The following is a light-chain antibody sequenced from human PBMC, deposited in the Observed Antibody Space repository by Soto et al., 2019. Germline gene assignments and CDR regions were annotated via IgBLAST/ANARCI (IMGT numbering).Light chain of an antibody. J-gene: IGKJ2*01. CDR3: QQYNSYSYT. Sequence: DTQMTQSPSTLSASVGDRVTITCRASQSISSWLAWYQQKPGKAPKLLIYDASSLESGVPSRFSGSVSGTEFTLTISSLQPDDFATYYCQQYNSYSYTFGQGTKLEIK. V-gene: IGKV1-5*01. CDR1: QSISSW. CDR2: DAS.